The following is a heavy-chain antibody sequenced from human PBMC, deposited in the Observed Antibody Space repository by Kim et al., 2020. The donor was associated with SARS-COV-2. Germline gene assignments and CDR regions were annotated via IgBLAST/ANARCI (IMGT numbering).Heavy chain of an antibody. CDR2: ISSSGGST. CDR3: AKDQLYFGELLSYFDY. Sequence: GGSLRLSCAASGFTFSSYAMSWVRQAPGKGLEWVSGISSSGGSTYYADSVKGRFTISRDNSKNTLYLQMNSLRADDTAVYYCAKDQLYFGELLSYFDYWGQGTLVTVSS. D-gene: IGHD3-10*01. CDR1: GFTFSSYA. J-gene: IGHJ4*02. V-gene: IGHV3-23*01.